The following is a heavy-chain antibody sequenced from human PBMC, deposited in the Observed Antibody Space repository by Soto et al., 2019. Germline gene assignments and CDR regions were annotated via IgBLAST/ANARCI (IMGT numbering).Heavy chain of an antibody. Sequence: EVQLVESGGGLVQPGGSLRLSCSASGFTFSRYAIHWVRQTPGKGLEYVSAISSNGGSTYYADSVKGRFTISRDNSKDTLYLQMGSLRAEDSAVYYCVRDGYKGSGSYWYFDLWGRGTLVTVSS. J-gene: IGHJ2*01. D-gene: IGHD3-10*01. CDR1: GFTFSRYA. CDR2: ISSNGGST. CDR3: VRDGYKGSGSYWYFDL. V-gene: IGHV3-64D*06.